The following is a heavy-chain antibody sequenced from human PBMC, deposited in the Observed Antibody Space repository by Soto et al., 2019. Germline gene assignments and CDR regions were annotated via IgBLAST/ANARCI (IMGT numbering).Heavy chain of an antibody. Sequence: GGSLRLSCSASGFTFSSYAMSWVRQAPGKGLECVSAISGRGGSTYYADSVKGRFTISRDNSKNTLYLQMSSLRADDTAVYYCGKVISAGYYFDFWGQGTLVTVSS. CDR2: ISGRGGST. CDR3: GKVISAGYYFDF. CDR1: GFTFSSYA. V-gene: IGHV3-23*01. J-gene: IGHJ4*02.